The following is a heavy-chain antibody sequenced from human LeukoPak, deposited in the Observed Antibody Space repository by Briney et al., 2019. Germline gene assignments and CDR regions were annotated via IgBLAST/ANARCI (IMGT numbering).Heavy chain of an antibody. J-gene: IGHJ4*02. CDR1: GGSFSPYY. CDR2: INHSGST. CDR3: ARGGFSCGGDCYVDY. V-gene: IGHV4-34*01. D-gene: IGHD2-21*02. Sequence: SETLSLTCAVYGGSFSPYYWSWIRQPPGKGLEWIGEINHSGSTNYNPSLKSRVTISVDTSKNQFSLKLSSVTAADTAVYYCARGGFSCGGDCYVDYWGQGTLVTVSS.